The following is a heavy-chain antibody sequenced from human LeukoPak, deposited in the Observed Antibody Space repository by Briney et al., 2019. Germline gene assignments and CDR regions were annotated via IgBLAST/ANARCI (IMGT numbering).Heavy chain of an antibody. CDR1: GYTFTSNY. J-gene: IGHJ4*02. V-gene: IGHV1-46*01. D-gene: IGHD3-22*01. CDR2: ISPSGGST. CDR3: AREYYYDSSGYPFDY. Sequence: ASVKVSCKAFGYTFTSNYMHWVRQAPGQGPEWMGVISPSGGSTTYAQKFQGRVTITADKSTSTAYMELSSLRSEDTAVYYCAREYYYDSSGYPFDYWGQGTLVTVSS.